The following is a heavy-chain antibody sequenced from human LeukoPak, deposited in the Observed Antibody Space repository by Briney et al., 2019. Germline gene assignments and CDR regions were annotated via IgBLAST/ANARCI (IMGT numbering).Heavy chain of an antibody. CDR3: AKVEGDYGDDAFDI. CDR1: GFTFDDYA. Sequence: PGGSLRLSCAASGFTFDDYAMHWVRQAPGKGLEWVSVIYGGGGTVYADSVKGRFTISRDNSKNTLYLQMNSLRAEDTAVYYCAKVEGDYGDDAFDIWGQGTMVTVSS. V-gene: IGHV3-NL1*01. CDR2: IYGGGGT. J-gene: IGHJ3*02. D-gene: IGHD4-17*01.